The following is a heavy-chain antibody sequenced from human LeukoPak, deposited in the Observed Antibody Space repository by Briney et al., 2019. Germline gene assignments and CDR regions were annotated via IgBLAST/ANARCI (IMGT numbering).Heavy chain of an antibody. CDR3: AREGDVVVPAARYFDP. J-gene: IGHJ5*02. Sequence: SETLSLTCTVSGGSISSYYWSWIRQPPGKGLEWIGYIFFSGTTNYNPSLKSRVTISVDTSKKQFSLKLSSVTAADTAVYYCAREGDVVVPAARYFDPWGQGTLVTVSS. D-gene: IGHD2-2*01. CDR2: IFFSGTT. CDR1: GGSISSYY. V-gene: IGHV4-59*01.